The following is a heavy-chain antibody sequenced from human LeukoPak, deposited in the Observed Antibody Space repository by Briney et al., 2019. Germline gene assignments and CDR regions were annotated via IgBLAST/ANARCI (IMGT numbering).Heavy chain of an antibody. CDR3: ASVRGWQLQNAPFDY. V-gene: IGHV3-7*01. CDR2: IKQDGSEK. CDR1: GFTFNSYW. D-gene: IGHD1-26*01. J-gene: IGHJ4*02. Sequence: PGGSLRLSCAASGFTFNSYWMSWVRQAPGKGLEWVAIIKQDGSEKYYVDSVRGRFTISRDNAKNSLYLQMNSLRAEDTAVYYCASVRGWQLQNAPFDYWGQGTLVTVSS.